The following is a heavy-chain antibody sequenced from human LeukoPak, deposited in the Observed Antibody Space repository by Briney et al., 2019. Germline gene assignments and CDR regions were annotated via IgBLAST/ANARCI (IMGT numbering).Heavy chain of an antibody. CDR3: ARDGIAAGQTPGPFDP. Sequence: GGALRLSCAASGFTFSSYWMCCGRQAPGKGLEWVANIKQDGSEKYYVDSVKGRFTISRDNAKNSLYLQMNSLRAEDTAVYYCARDGIAAGQTPGPFDPWGQGTLVTVSS. V-gene: IGHV3-7*03. J-gene: IGHJ5*02. CDR2: IKQDGSEK. D-gene: IGHD6-13*01. CDR1: GFTFSSYW.